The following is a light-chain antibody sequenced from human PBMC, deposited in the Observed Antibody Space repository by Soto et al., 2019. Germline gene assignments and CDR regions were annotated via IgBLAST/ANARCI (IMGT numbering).Light chain of an antibody. V-gene: IGKV1-39*01. Sequence: DIQMTQSPSSLSASVGDRVTITCRASQSISSCLNWYQQKPGKAPKLLIYAASSLQSGVPSRFSGSGSGTEFTLTISSLQPDDFATYYCQQNYSNPYTFGQGTRLEIK. J-gene: IGKJ5*01. CDR1: QSISSC. CDR3: QQNYSNPYT. CDR2: AAS.